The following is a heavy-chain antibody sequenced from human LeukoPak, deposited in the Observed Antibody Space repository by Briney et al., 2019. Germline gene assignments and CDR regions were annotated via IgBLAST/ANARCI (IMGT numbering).Heavy chain of an antibody. CDR3: AKTIQPYGNFDY. D-gene: IGHD2/OR15-2a*01. CDR1: GFTFSSYA. V-gene: IGHV3-23*01. J-gene: IGHJ4*02. Sequence: GGSLRLSCAASGFTFSSYAMSWVRQAPGKGLEWVSAISGSGGSTYYADSVKGRFTISRGNSKSTLYLQMDSLRAEDTAIYYCAKTIQPYGNFDYWGQGTLVTVSS. CDR2: ISGSGGST.